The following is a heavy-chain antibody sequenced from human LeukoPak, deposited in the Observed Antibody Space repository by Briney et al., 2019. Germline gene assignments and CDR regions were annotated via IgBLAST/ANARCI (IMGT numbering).Heavy chain of an antibody. D-gene: IGHD6-25*01. CDR1: GFTFSTYW. V-gene: IGHV3-7*01. CDR3: ARERPGSASAFDY. CDR2: IKHDGSEK. J-gene: IGHJ4*02. Sequence: GGSLRLSCAATGFTFSTYWMSWVRQAPGKGLQWVANIKHDGSEKNYVDSVKGRFTISKDNAKNSLSLQMSSLRVEDTAIYYCARERPGSASAFDYWGQGTLITVSS.